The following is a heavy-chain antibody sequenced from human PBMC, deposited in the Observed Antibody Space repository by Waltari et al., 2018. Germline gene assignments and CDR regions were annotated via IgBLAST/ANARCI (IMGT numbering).Heavy chain of an antibody. CDR3: ASDRGRGLILDS. V-gene: IGHV4-4*02. CDR1: GGSISSGYW. CDR2: THHSGRN. J-gene: IGHJ5*01. Sequence: QVQLQESGPGLVKPSGTLSLTCAVFGGSISSGYWWSWVRQPPGKGLEWIGQTHHSGRNNYNPSLESRVTISVDTSNNQFSLKLSSATAADTAIYYCASDRGRGLILDSWGLGTMVTVSP. D-gene: IGHD2-15*01.